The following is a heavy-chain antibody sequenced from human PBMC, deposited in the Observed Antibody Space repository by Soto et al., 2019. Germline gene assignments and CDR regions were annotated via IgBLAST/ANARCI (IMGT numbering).Heavy chain of an antibody. V-gene: IGHV3-48*01. CDR3: ARDALLWFGESFYYYYLDV. Sequence: TGGSLRLSCAASGFTFSNYSMNWVRQTPGGGLEWVSYIGSSTGVTYYADSVKGRFTISRDNAKNSLYLQMHSLRAEDTAVYYCARDALLWFGESFYYYYLDVWGKGTTVTVSS. CDR2: IGSSTGVT. CDR1: GFTFSNYS. D-gene: IGHD3-10*01. J-gene: IGHJ6*03.